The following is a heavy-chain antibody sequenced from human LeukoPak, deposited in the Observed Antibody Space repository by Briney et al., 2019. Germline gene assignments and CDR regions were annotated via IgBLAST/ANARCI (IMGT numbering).Heavy chain of an antibody. CDR2: IRYDGNIK. J-gene: IGHJ4*02. CDR3: AKEKAVGRFSIASPGHY. CDR1: GFTFMTYG. Sequence: TGGSLRLSCAASGFTFMTYGMHWVRQAPGKGVEWVAFIRYDGNIKYYADSVKGRFTISRDNPNNTLHLQMNSLRPEDTAVYYCAKEKAVGRFSIASPGHYWGQGTLVTVSS. D-gene: IGHD3-3*02. V-gene: IGHV3-30*02.